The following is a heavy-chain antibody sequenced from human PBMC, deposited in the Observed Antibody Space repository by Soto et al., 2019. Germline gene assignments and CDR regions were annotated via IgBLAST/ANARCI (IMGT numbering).Heavy chain of an antibody. CDR2: ISGSGGST. J-gene: IGHJ6*02. CDR1: GFTFSSYA. Sequence: GGSLRLSCAASGFTFSSYAMSWVRQAPGKGLGWVSVISGSGGSTYYADSVKGRFTISRDNSKNTLYLQMNSLRAEDTAVYYCAKEGYDNSGYYYDAYYYGMDVWGQGTTVTVSS. D-gene: IGHD3-22*01. CDR3: AKEGYDNSGYYYDAYYYGMDV. V-gene: IGHV3-23*01.